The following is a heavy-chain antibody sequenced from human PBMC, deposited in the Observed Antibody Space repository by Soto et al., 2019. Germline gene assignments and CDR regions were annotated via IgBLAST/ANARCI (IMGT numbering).Heavy chain of an antibody. CDR3: ASPTRYSSGWYYFDY. V-gene: IGHV4-34*01. CDR1: GGSFSGYY. J-gene: IGHJ4*02. CDR2: INHSGST. Sequence: SETLSLTCAVYGGSFSGYYWTWIRQPPGTGLEWIGEINHSGSTNYNPSLKSRVTISVDTSTNQCSLTLSSMTAADTAVYYCASPTRYSSGWYYFDYWGQGTLVTVSS. D-gene: IGHD6-19*01.